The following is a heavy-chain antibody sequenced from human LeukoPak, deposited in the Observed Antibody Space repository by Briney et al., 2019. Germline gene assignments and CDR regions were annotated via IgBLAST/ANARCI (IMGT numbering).Heavy chain of an antibody. CDR3: ARPRGSYYSFDL. CDR1: GGSISSYH. CDR2: IYYSGST. V-gene: IGHV4-59*01. J-gene: IGHJ2*01. Sequence: SETLSLTCTVSGGSISSYHWSWIRQPPGKGLEWIGYIYYSGSTNYNPSLKSRVTISVDTSKNQFSLKLSSVTAADTAVYYCARPRGSYYSFDLWGRGTLVTVSS. D-gene: IGHD1-26*01.